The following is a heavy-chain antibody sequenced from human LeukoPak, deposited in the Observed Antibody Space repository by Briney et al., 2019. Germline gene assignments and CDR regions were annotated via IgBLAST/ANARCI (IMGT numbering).Heavy chain of an antibody. CDR1: GGTFSSYA. CDR3: ARPAVAGLYYFDY. V-gene: IGHV1-69*13. D-gene: IGHD6-19*01. CDR2: IIPIFGTA. Sequence: EASVKVSCKASGGTFSSYAISWVRQAPGQGLEWMGGIIPIFGTANYAQKFQGRVTITADESTSTAYMELSSLRSEGTAVYYCARPAVAGLYYFDYWGQGTLVTVPS. J-gene: IGHJ4*02.